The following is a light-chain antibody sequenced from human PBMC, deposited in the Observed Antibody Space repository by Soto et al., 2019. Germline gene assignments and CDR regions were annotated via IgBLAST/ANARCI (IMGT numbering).Light chain of an antibody. V-gene: IGKV1-5*03. CDR3: QQYNTYPTWT. J-gene: IGKJ1*01. CDR2: KAS. CDR1: HSVSTW. Sequence: DIQMTQSPSTLSASVGDIVTITCRASHSVSTWLAWYQQKPGKAPRLLIHKASTLESGVPSRFSGSGFGTEFTLTISSLQPDDFATYYCQQYNTYPTWTFGQGTKVESK.